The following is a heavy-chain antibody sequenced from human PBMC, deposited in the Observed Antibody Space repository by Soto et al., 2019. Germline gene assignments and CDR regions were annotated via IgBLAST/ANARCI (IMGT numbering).Heavy chain of an antibody. Sequence: QVQLVQSGPEVKKPGASVKVSCKTSGYTFTRYSISWVRQAPGQGLEWMGWISAYNGDTNYAQNLQGRVTMTTDAXTSTAYMALRSLRSDDTAMYYCARDHAGSGWFRFDYWGQGTLVTVSS. CDR1: GYTFTRYS. D-gene: IGHD6-19*01. CDR3: ARDHAGSGWFRFDY. V-gene: IGHV1-18*01. J-gene: IGHJ4*02. CDR2: ISAYNGDT.